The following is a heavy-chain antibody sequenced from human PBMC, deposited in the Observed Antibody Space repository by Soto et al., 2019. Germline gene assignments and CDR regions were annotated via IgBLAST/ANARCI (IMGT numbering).Heavy chain of an antibody. CDR1: GFTFSSYE. D-gene: IGHD3-9*01. CDR3: ASNHYDILTGYYWDYFDY. J-gene: IGHJ4*02. V-gene: IGHV3-48*03. Sequence: GGSLRLSCAASGFTFSSYEMNWVRQAPGKGLEWVSYISSSGSTIYYADSVKGRFTISRDNAKNSLYLQMNSLRAEDTAVYYCASNHYDILTGYYWDYFDYWGQGTLVTVSS. CDR2: ISSSGSTI.